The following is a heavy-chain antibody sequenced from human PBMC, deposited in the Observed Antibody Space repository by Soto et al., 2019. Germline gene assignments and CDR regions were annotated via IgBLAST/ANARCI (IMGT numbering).Heavy chain of an antibody. CDR1: GFSLTTSGVG. J-gene: IGHJ4*02. D-gene: IGHD3-3*01. Sequence: QITLNESGPTQVKPRQTLTLTCTFSGFSLTTSGVGVGWIRQSPGKAPEWLALIYWDDDKRYSPSLKSRLTITKDPPKNPVVLTMADLDPADTATYSCAHRVLRSVFGLVTTTAIYFDFWGQGTPVAGSS. CDR3: AHRVLRSVFGLVTTTAIYFDF. V-gene: IGHV2-5*02. CDR2: IYWDDDK.